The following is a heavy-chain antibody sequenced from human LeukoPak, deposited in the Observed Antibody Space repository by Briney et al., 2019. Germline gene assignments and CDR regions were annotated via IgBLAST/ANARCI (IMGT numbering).Heavy chain of an antibody. J-gene: IGHJ3*02. CDR1: GLTFDNYA. Sequence: GGSLRLSCAASGLTFDNYAMPWVRQAPGKGLEWVSYISRNSGLKGYADSVKGRFTISRDNAKNSLVLQMNSLTTEDTALYYCAKLGGSFDIWGPGTMVVVSS. V-gene: IGHV3-9*01. CDR3: AKLGGSFDI. D-gene: IGHD3-16*01. CDR2: ISRNSGLK.